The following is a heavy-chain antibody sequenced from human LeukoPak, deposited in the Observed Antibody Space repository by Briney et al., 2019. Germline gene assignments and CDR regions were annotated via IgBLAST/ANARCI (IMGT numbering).Heavy chain of an antibody. J-gene: IGHJ6*03. CDR3: ARASRGTFGYMDV. V-gene: IGHV4-34*01. Sequence: SETLSLTCAVYGGSFSGYYWGWIRQPPGKGLEWIGEINHSGSTNYNPALKSRVTISVDTSKNQFSLKLSSVTAADTAVYDCARASRGTFGYMDVWGKGTTVTVSS. D-gene: IGHD2-2*01. CDR2: INHSGST. CDR1: GGSFSGYY.